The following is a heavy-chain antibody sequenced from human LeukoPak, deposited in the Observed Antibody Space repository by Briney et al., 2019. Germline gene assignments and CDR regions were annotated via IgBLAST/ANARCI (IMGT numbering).Heavy chain of an antibody. D-gene: IGHD3-10*01. CDR3: ARATALYYYGSGSYRAPQDY. CDR1: GGSFSGYY. CDR2: INHSGST. J-gene: IGHJ4*02. V-gene: IGHV4-34*01. Sequence: SETLSLTCAVYGGSFSGYYWSWIRQPPGKGLEWIGEINHSGSTNYNPSLKSRVTISVDTSKNQFSLKLSSVTAADTAVYYCARATALYYYGSGSYRAPQDYWGQGTLVTVSS.